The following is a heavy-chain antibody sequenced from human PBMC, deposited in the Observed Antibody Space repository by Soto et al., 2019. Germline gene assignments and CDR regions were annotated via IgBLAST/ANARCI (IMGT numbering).Heavy chain of an antibody. D-gene: IGHD3-3*01. CDR3: ARQGITIFEVGETDYYYGMDV. CDR1: GYSFTSYW. CDR2: IDPSDSYT. Sequence: GESLKISCKGSGYSFTSYWISWVRQMPGKGLEWMGRIDPSDSYTNYSPSFQGHVTISADKSISTAYLQWSSLKASDTAMYYCARQGITIFEVGETDYYYGMDVWGQGTTVTVSS. V-gene: IGHV5-10-1*01. J-gene: IGHJ6*02.